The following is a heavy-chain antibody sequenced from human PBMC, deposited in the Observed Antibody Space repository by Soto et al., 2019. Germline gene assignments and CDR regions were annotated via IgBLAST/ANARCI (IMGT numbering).Heavy chain of an antibody. CDR2: ISGSGGST. D-gene: IGHD3-22*01. Sequence: SGGSLRLSCAASGFTFSSYAMSWVRQAPGKGLEWVSAISGSGGSTYYADSVKGRFTISRDNSKNTLYLQMNSLRAEDTAVYYCAKVVGNTMIVTYGMDVWGQGTTVTVSS. CDR3: AKVVGNTMIVTYGMDV. CDR1: GFTFSSYA. V-gene: IGHV3-23*01. J-gene: IGHJ6*02.